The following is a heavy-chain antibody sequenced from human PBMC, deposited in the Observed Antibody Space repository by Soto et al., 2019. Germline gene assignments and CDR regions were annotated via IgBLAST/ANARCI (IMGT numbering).Heavy chain of an antibody. CDR2: IWYDGSNK. CDR1: GFTFSSYG. CDR3: ARDGAPLLWFGEWGRDAFDI. D-gene: IGHD3-10*01. V-gene: IGHV3-33*01. Sequence: QVQLVESGGGVVQPGRSLRLSCAASGFTFSSYGMHWARQAPGKGLEWVAVIWYDGSNKYYADSVKGRFTISRDNSENTLYLQMNSLRAEDTAVYYCARDGAPLLWFGEWGRDAFDIWGQGTMVTVSS. J-gene: IGHJ3*02.